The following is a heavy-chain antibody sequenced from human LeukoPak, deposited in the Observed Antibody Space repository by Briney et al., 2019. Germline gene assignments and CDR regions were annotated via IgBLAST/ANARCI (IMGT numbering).Heavy chain of an antibody. D-gene: IGHD6-6*01. CDR3: ARGSHRGPSQLEDFDY. V-gene: IGHV3-21*01. Sequence: GGSLRLSCAASGFTFISYSMNWVRQAPGKGLEWVSSISSSSSYIHYADSVKGRFTISRDNAKNSLYLQMNSLRDEDTAVYYCARGSHRGPSQLEDFDYWGQGTLVTVSS. CDR1: GFTFISYS. J-gene: IGHJ4*02. CDR2: ISSSSSYI.